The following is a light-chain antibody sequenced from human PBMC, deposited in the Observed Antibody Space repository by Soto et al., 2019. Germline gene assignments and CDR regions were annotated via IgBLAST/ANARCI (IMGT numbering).Light chain of an antibody. J-gene: IGKJ1*01. CDR2: QVS. Sequence: DVVLTQTPLSSPATLGQPASISCRSSQSLVHSDGNTYLSWLQQRPGQPPRLLISQVSNRFSGVPDRFSGSGAGTDFTLKISRVEAEDVGVYHCVQFAHFPRTFGQGTKVEIK. CDR3: VQFAHFPRT. V-gene: IGKV2-24*01. CDR1: QSLVHSDGNTY.